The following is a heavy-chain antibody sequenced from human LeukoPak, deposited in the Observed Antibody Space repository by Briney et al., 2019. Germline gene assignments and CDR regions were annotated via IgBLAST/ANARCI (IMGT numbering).Heavy chain of an antibody. CDR2: INEDGGGR. D-gene: IGHD2-2*01. CDR3: ARDLEDIVVVPAAEYIY. J-gene: IGHJ4*02. Sequence: AGGSLRLSCAASGFTFTSYWMTWVRQAPGKGLEWVANINEDGGGRYYVDSVKGRFTISRDNAKNSLYLQMNSLRAEDTAVYYCARDLEDIVVVPAAEYIYWGQGTLVTVSS. V-gene: IGHV3-7*01. CDR1: GFTFTSYW.